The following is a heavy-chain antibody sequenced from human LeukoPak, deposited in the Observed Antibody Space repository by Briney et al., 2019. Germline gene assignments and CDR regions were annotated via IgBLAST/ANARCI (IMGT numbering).Heavy chain of an antibody. CDR2: IYTSGST. J-gene: IGHJ5*02. Sequence: SETLSLTCTVSGVSISSYYWSWLRQPPGKGLEGIGYIYTSGSTNYNPSLKSRVTISVDTSKNQFSLKLSSVTAADTAVYYCARFSYDFRSGYYTGGWFDPWGQGTLVTVSS. V-gene: IGHV4-4*09. CDR1: GVSISSYY. CDR3: ARFSYDFRSGYYTGGWFDP. D-gene: IGHD3-3*01.